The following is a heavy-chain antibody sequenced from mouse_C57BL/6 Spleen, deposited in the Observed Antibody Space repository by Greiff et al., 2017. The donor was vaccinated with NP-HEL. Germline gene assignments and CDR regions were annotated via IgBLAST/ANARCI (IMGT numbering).Heavy chain of an antibody. J-gene: IGHJ1*03. D-gene: IGHD2-1*01. Sequence: QVQLKESGAELVRPGASVTLSCKASGYTFTDYEMHWVKQTPVHGLEWIGAIDPETGGTAYNQKFKGKAILTADKSSSTAYMELRSLTSEDSAVYYCTRYLYYGNYRYWYFDVWGTGTTVTVSS. CDR1: GYTFTDYE. CDR2: IDPETGGT. V-gene: IGHV1-15*01. CDR3: TRYLYYGNYRYWYFDV.